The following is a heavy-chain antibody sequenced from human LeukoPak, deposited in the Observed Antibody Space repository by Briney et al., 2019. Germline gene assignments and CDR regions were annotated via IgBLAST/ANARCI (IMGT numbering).Heavy chain of an antibody. J-gene: IGHJ4*02. CDR1: GFAFSSYV. V-gene: IGHV3-47*02. D-gene: IGHD3-16*01. CDR3: ARERIMITFGGVITSPDINSDY. CDR2: IGTGGDT. Sequence: PGGSLRLSCAASGFAFSSYVLHWVRRAPGKGPEWVSAIGTGGDTYYADSVMGRFTISRDNAKKSLYLQMNSLIAEDMAVYYCARERIMITFGGVITSPDINSDYWGQGTLVTVSS.